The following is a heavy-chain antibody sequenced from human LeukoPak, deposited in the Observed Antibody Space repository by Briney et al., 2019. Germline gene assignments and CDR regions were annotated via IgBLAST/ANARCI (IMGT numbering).Heavy chain of an antibody. D-gene: IGHD2-2*01. Sequence: SETLSLTCTVSGGSISSYYWSWIRQPPGKGLEWIGSIYYSGSTYYNPSLKSRVTISVDTSKNQFSLKLSSVTAADTAVYYCARHQYQLLWESYFDYWGQGTLVTVSS. CDR3: ARHQYQLLWESYFDY. CDR2: IYYSGST. V-gene: IGHV4-59*05. CDR1: GGSISSYY. J-gene: IGHJ4*02.